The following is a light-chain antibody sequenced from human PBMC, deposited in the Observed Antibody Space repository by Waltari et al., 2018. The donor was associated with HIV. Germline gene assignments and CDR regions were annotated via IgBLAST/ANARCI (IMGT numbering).Light chain of an antibody. CDR3: QSYDSSLSGSWV. Sequence: QSVLTQPPSVSGAPGQRVTFSCTGSSSNIGAGYDVQWYQQLPGTAPKPLIYGNNNRPSGVPDRFSGSKSGTSASPAITGLQAEDEADYYCQSYDSSLSGSWVFGGGTKLTVL. CDR1: SSNIGAGYD. V-gene: IGLV1-40*01. J-gene: IGLJ3*02. CDR2: GNN.